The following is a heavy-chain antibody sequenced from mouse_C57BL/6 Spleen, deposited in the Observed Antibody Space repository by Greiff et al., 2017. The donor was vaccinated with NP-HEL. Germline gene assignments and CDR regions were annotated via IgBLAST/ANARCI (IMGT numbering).Heavy chain of an antibody. CDR2: ISPFDMET. CDR1: GYTFTSSW. D-gene: IGHD3-2*02. V-gene: IGHV1-61*01. J-gene: IGHJ2*01. CDR3: ARMSQAGFDY. Sequence: QVQLQQPGAELVRPGSSVKLSCKASGYTFTSSWRVWVKQRPGQGLEWIGNISPFDMETHYNKKFKDKATLTVDKSSSTAYMQLSSLTSEDSAVYYCARMSQAGFDYWGQGTTLTVSS.